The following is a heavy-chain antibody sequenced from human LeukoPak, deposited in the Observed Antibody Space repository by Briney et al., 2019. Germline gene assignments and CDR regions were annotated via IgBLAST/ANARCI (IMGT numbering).Heavy chain of an antibody. CDR3: ARGRRGIRTYAPPSYFDY. D-gene: IGHD3-16*01. V-gene: IGHV1-46*01. CDR1: GYTFTSYY. CDR2: INPSGGST. Sequence: ASVKVSCKASGYTFTSYYMHWVRQAPGQGLEWMGIINPSGGSTSYAQKFQGRVTMTRDTSTSTVYMELSSLRSEDTAVYYCARGRRGIRTYAPPSYFDYWGQGTLVTVSS. J-gene: IGHJ4*02.